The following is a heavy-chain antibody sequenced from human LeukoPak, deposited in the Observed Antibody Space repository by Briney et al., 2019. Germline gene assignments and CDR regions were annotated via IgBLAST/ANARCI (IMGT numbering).Heavy chain of an antibody. CDR2: IYYSGST. CDR3: ARGYSGYDYVAD. J-gene: IGHJ4*02. D-gene: IGHD5-12*01. V-gene: IGHV4-59*08. CDR1: GGSISSYY. Sequence: SGTLSLTCTVSGGSISSYYWSWIRQPPGKGLEWIGYIYYSGSTNYNPSLKSRVTISVDTSKNQFSLKLSSVTAADTAVYYCARGYSGYDYVADWGQGTLVTVSS.